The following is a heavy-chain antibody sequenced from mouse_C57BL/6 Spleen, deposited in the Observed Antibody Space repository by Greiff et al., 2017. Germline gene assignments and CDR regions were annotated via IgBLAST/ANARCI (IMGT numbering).Heavy chain of an antibody. D-gene: IGHD1-1*01. CDR3: ARNYGQFYAMDY. J-gene: IGHJ4*01. V-gene: IGHV2-2*01. CDR1: GLSLTSYG. Sequence: QVQLQQSGPGLVQPSQSLFITCTVSGLSLTSYGVHWVRLSPGTGLDWLGVIWRGGSTDFTSAFISRLSISKNNSKSKVFFKMNSLQADDTAIYYCARNYGQFYAMDYWGQGTTVTVSS. CDR2: IWRGGST.